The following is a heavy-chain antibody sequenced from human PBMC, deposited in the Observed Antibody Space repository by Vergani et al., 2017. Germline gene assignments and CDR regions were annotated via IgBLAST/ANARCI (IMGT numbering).Heavy chain of an antibody. J-gene: IGHJ6*02. V-gene: IGHV3-33*08. CDR1: GFTFSNAW. D-gene: IGHD4-17*01. Sequence: VQLVESGGGLVKPGGSLRLSCAASGFTFSNAWMSWVRQAPGKGLEWVAVIWYDGSNKYYADSVKGRFTISRDNSKNTLYLQMNSLRAEDTAVYYCARVGHDYGDYDYYYYGMDVWGQGTTVTVSS. CDR3: ARVGHDYGDYDYYYYGMDV. CDR2: IWYDGSNK.